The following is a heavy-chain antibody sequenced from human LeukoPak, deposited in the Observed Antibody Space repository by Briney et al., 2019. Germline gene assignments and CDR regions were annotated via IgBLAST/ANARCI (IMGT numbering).Heavy chain of an antibody. CDR2: IRYDGSNK. CDR1: GFTFSSYG. Sequence: GGSLRLSCAASGFTFSSYGMHWVRQAPGKGLEWVAFIRYDGSNKYYADSVKGRFTIFRDNSKNTLYLQMNSLRAEDTAVYYCASYPTTVTKRGGAFDIWGQRTMVTVSS. CDR3: ASYPTTVTKRGGAFDI. V-gene: IGHV3-30*02. J-gene: IGHJ3*02. D-gene: IGHD4-17*01.